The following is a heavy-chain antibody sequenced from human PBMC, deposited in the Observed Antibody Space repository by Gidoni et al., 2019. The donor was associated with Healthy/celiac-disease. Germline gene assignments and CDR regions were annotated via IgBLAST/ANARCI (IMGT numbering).Heavy chain of an antibody. CDR1: GGSISSSSYY. CDR3: ARHDGHYCDSSGYFDY. J-gene: IGHJ4*02. CDR2: IYYSGST. D-gene: IGHD3-22*01. Sequence: LQLQEPGPGLLKPSETLSLTCTVSGGSISSSSYYWGWIRQPPGKGLEWIGSIYYSGSTYYNPSLKRRVTISGDTANNQFSLELSSVTAADTAGYYCARHDGHYCDSSGYFDYLDQGTLVTVSS. V-gene: IGHV4-39*01.